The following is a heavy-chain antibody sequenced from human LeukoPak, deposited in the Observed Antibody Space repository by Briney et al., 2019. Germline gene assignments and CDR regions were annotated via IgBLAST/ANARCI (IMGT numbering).Heavy chain of an antibody. Sequence: GGCLRLSCAASGFTFSSYWMRWVRQAPGKGLEWVASINQDGSEKYYVDSVKGRFTISRDNAKNSLYLQMNSLRADDTAVYYCARARGGSNSDYWGQGTLVTVSS. J-gene: IGHJ4*02. V-gene: IGHV3-7*05. CDR3: ARARGGSNSDY. D-gene: IGHD1-26*01. CDR1: GFTFSSYW. CDR2: INQDGSEK.